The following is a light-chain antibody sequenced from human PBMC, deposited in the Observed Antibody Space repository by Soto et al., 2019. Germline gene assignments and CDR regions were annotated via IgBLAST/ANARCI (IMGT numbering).Light chain of an antibody. Sequence: DIQMTQSPSSLSASVGRRVTISCQASQDITNYLNWYQQKTGKAPKLIIYDASNLETGVPSTFSGSRYGTDFTFTISSLQTEDIATYYCQQYDNLAITFGQGTRLEIK. CDR2: DAS. V-gene: IGKV1-33*01. CDR1: QDITNY. J-gene: IGKJ5*01. CDR3: QQYDNLAIT.